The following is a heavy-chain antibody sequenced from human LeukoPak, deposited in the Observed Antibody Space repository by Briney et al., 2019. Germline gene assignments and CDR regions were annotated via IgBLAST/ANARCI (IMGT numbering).Heavy chain of an antibody. V-gene: IGHV3-74*01. CDR2: INRDASST. CDR3: VGSYSMDY. Sequence: PGGSLRLSCAASGFSFSTYWMHWVRQAPGKGLVWVARINRDASSTSYADSVKGRFTISRDNAKNTLYLEMSSLRAEDTAVYYCVGSYSMDYWGQGTLVTVSS. J-gene: IGHJ4*02. D-gene: IGHD1-26*01. CDR1: GFSFSTYW.